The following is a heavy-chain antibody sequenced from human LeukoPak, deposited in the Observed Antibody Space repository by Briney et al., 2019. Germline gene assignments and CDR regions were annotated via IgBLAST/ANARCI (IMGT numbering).Heavy chain of an antibody. V-gene: IGHV1-2*02. CDR1: GYTFTDYY. J-gene: IGHJ4*02. CDR2: MNPKTGGT. CDR3: ARNKEGKSLDY. Sequence: GASVKVSCKASGYTFTDYYIHCVRQAPGQGLEWMAWMNPKTGGTSYAQKFQGRVTMTRDTSISTAYMELSRLRFDDTAVYYCARNKEGKSLDYWGQGTLVTVSS.